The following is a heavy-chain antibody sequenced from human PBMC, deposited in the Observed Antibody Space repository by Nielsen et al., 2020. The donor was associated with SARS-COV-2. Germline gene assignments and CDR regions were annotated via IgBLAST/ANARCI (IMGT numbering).Heavy chain of an antibody. Sequence: WIRQPPGKGLEWIGSIYYSGSTYYNPSLKSRVTISVDTSKNQFSLKLTSVTDADTAVYYCARLPGAPHLYYFDYWGQGTLVTVSS. CDR3: ARLPGAPHLYYFDY. CDR2: IYYSGST. J-gene: IGHJ4*02. V-gene: IGHV4-39*07. D-gene: IGHD2-8*01.